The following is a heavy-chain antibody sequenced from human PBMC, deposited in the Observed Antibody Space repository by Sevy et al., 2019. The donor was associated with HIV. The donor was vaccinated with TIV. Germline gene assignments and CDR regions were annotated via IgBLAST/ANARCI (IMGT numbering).Heavy chain of an antibody. J-gene: IGHJ4*02. CDR3: ARAIGIQLWHNFDY. Sequence: ASLKVSCKASGGTFSSYAISWVRQAPGQGLEWMGGIIPIFGTANYAQKFQGRVTITADESTSTAYMELSSLRSEDTAVYYCARAIGIQLWHNFDYWGQGTLVTVSS. D-gene: IGHD5-18*01. CDR2: IIPIFGTA. CDR1: GGTFSSYA. V-gene: IGHV1-69*13.